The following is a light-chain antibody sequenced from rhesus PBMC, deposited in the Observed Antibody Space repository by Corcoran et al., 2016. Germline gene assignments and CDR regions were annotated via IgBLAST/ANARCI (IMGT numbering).Light chain of an antibody. Sequence: DIQMTQSPSSLSASVGDTATITCRASQDIRGYLVWYQKKPGKAPKLLIYKASTMESGVPSRFSGIGYGTVFTLTINALQPEDFATYYCHQHNSDPLTFGGGTKVERK. CDR2: KAS. CDR1: QDIRGY. J-gene: IGKJ4*01. CDR3: HQHNSDPLT. V-gene: IGKV1-25*01.